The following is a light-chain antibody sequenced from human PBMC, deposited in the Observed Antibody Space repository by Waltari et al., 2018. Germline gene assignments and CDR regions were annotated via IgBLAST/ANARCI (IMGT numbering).Light chain of an antibody. CDR1: SSDVGSYNL. CDR2: EGS. CDR3: CSYAGSSTFVV. Sequence: QSALTQPASVSGSPGPSITISCTGTSSDVGSYNLLPWYQQHPGKAPKPMIYEGSKRPSGVSNRFSGSKSGNTASLTISGLQAEDEADYYCCSYAGSSTFVVFGGGTKLTVL. V-gene: IGLV2-23*01. J-gene: IGLJ2*01.